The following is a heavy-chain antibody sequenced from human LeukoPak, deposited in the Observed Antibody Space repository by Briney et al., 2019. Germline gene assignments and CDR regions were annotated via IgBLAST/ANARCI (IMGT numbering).Heavy chain of an antibody. D-gene: IGHD1-26*01. V-gene: IGHV3-7*01. Sequence: PGGSLRLSCAASGFTFSSYWMSWVRQAPGKGLEWVANIKQDGSEKYYVDSVKGRFTISRDNAKNSLYLQMNSLRAEDTAVYYCARGGAKYSGRIFDYWGQGTLVTVSS. CDR1: GFTFSSYW. J-gene: IGHJ4*02. CDR3: ARGGAKYSGRIFDY. CDR2: IKQDGSEK.